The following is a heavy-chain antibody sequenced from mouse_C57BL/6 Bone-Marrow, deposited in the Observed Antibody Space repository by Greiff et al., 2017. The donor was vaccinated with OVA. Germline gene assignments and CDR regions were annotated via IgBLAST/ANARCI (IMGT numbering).Heavy chain of an antibody. D-gene: IGHD2-1*01. V-gene: IGHV1-52*01. Sequence: QVQLQQPGAELVRPGSSVKLSCKASGHTFTSYWMHWVKQRPIQGLEWIGNIDPSDSETHYNQKFKDKATLTVDKSSSTAYMQLSSLTSEDSAVYYCARAYGNYWYFGVWGTGTTVTVSS. CDR1: GHTFTSYW. CDR3: ARAYGNYWYFGV. J-gene: IGHJ1*03. CDR2: IDPSDSET.